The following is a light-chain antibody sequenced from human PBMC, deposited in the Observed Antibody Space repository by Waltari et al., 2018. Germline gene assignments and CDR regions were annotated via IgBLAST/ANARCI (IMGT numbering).Light chain of an antibody. J-gene: IGLJ2*01. CDR1: TLGDKY. V-gene: IGLV3-1*01. Sequence: YELTQPPAVSVSSGPKARNTASATTLGDKYAGWYQQKPGQSPVLVIYQDSKRPSGIPERFSGSNSGNTATLTISGTQAMDEADYYCQAWDSSTASVFGGGTKLTVL. CDR2: QDS. CDR3: QAWDSSTASV.